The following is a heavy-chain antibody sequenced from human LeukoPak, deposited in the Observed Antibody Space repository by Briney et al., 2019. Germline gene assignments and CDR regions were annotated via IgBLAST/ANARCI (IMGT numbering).Heavy chain of an antibody. V-gene: IGHV3-23*01. D-gene: IGHD3-22*01. CDR3: AREPTYYYDSSGYPFDY. CDR2: ISGSGYST. J-gene: IGHJ4*02. CDR1: GFTFNNYA. Sequence: GGSLRLSCVASGFTFNNYAMTWVRQAPGKGLEWVSAISGSGYSTYYADSVKGRFTISRDNSKNTLYLQMNSLRAEDTAVYFCAREPTYYYDSSGYPFDYWGQGTLVTVSS.